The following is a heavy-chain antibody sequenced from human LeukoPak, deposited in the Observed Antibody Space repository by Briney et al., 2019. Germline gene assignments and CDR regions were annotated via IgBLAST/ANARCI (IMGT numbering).Heavy chain of an antibody. Sequence: QSPAQTLSSASISSFYWSCTRLHAGNGLEWIRRIYTSGSTTYNPSLKSRATMSEDTSKTQFSLKLSSVTAADTAVYYCAREVYVVVPAAIAPNWFDPWGQGTLVTVSS. CDR3: AREVYVVVPAAIAPNWFDP. CDR1: SASISSFY. J-gene: IGHJ5*02. CDR2: IYTSGST. V-gene: IGHV4-4*07. D-gene: IGHD2-2*01.